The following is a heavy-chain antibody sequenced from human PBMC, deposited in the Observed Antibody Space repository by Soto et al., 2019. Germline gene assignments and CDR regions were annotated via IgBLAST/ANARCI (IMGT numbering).Heavy chain of an antibody. D-gene: IGHD3-10*02. CDR3: ARSVRGHDAFDI. V-gene: IGHV1-2*02. Sequence: QVQLVQTGAEVKKPGASLKVSCKTSGYTFSDYYMHWVRQAPGQGLEWMGWINPDNDGTNYAQKFQGRISMTGDTSITTAYLELSGRRYDDTAIYYCARSVRGHDAFDIWGQGTMVTVSS. J-gene: IGHJ3*02. CDR2: INPDNDGT. CDR1: GYTFSDYY.